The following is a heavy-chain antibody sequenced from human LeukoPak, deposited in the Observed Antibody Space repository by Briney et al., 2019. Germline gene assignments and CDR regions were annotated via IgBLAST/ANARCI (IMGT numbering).Heavy chain of an antibody. V-gene: IGHV4-39*07. D-gene: IGHD1-26*01. Sequence: PSETLSLTCTVSGGSISSSSYYWGWIRQPPGKGLEWTGSIYYSGSTYYNPSLKSRVTISVDTSKNQFSLKLSSVTAADTAVYYCARDIVGASEFDYWGQGTLVTVSS. CDR3: ARDIVGASEFDY. J-gene: IGHJ4*02. CDR2: IYYSGST. CDR1: GGSISSSSYY.